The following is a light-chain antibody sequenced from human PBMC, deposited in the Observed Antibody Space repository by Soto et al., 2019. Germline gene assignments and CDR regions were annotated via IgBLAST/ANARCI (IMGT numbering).Light chain of an antibody. Sequence: ILMTQSPATVYVSPGESATLSCRASQNIYYNVAWYQHRPGQAPRLLIYRASTRAPGVPARFSGSGSETEFTLTISSLQPEDCTVYSCLQYHNLWAFGQGTKVEI. CDR3: LQYHNLWA. V-gene: IGKV3-15*01. CDR1: QNIYYN. J-gene: IGKJ1*01. CDR2: RAS.